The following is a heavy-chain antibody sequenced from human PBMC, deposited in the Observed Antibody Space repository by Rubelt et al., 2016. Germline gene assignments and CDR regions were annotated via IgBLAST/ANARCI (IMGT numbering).Heavy chain of an antibody. J-gene: IGHJ4*02. CDR2: INPNSGGT. Sequence: QVQLVQSGAEVKKPGASVKVSCKASGYTFTVYYMHWVRQAPGQGLEWLGWINPNSGGTNSAQNVQARVIMTRYTSNRTAYMELSRLRSDDTAVYYCARFAIGGHSSGYLFDYWGQGTLVTVSS. CDR1: GYTFTVYY. CDR3: ARFAIGGHSSGYLFDY. D-gene: IGHD3-22*01. V-gene: IGHV1-2*02.